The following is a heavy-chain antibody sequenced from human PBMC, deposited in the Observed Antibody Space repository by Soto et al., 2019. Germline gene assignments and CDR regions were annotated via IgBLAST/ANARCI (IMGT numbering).Heavy chain of an antibody. D-gene: IGHD4-17*01. Sequence: GGSLRLSCAASGFTFSSYGMHWVRQAPGKGLEWVAVIWYDGSNKYYADSVKGRFAISRDNSKNTLYLQMNSLRAEDTAVYYCARDTLTPTTVTSCYFDYWGQGTLVTVSS. V-gene: IGHV3-33*01. J-gene: IGHJ4*02. CDR1: GFTFSSYG. CDR3: ARDTLTPTTVTSCYFDY. CDR2: IWYDGSNK.